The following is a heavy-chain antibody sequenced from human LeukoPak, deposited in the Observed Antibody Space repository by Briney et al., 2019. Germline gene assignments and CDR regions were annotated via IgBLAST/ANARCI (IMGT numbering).Heavy chain of an antibody. CDR2: INHSGST. Sequence: KPGGSLRLSCAASGLTFSDYYMSCIRQAPGKGLEWIGEINHSGSTNYNPSLKSRVTISVDTSKNQFSLKLYSVTAADTAVYYCARFGGRRTRKGDFRSNYYRYFDLWGRGTLVTVSS. V-gene: IGHV4-34*01. J-gene: IGHJ2*01. D-gene: IGHD3-3*01. CDR3: ARFGGRRTRKGDFRSNYYRYFDL. CDR1: GLTFSDYY.